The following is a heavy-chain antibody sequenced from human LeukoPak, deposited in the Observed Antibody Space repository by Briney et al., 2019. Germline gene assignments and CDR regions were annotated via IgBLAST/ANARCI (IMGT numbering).Heavy chain of an antibody. CDR1: GFTFTRYD. Sequence: GRSLRPSCAASGFTFTRYDMHWVRQAPGKGLEWVAVISSDESNKDYANSVKGRFTIARDNSQNTLFVQMNSLRVEDTAVYYCVLGHYGGLFDNWGQGALVTVSS. V-gene: IGHV3-30-3*01. CDR3: VLGHYGGLFDN. J-gene: IGHJ4*02. D-gene: IGHD4-23*01. CDR2: ISSDESNK.